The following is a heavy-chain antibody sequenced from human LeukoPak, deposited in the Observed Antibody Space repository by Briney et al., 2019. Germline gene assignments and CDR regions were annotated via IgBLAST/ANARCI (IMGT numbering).Heavy chain of an antibody. Sequence: GRSLRLSCAASGFTFSSYATHWVRQAPGKGLEWVAVISYDGGNKYYADSVKGRFTISSDNSKNTLYLQMNSLRVEDTAVYHCARDREDYGDYFYGMDVWGQGTTVTVSS. V-gene: IGHV3-30-3*01. J-gene: IGHJ6*02. CDR1: GFTFSSYA. D-gene: IGHD4-17*01. CDR3: ARDREDYGDYFYGMDV. CDR2: ISYDGGNK.